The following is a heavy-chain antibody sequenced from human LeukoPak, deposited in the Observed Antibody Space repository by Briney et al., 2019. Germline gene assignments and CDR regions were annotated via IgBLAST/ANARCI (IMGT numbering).Heavy chain of an antibody. CDR2: IYYSGST. CDR3: ARQPFGVATNWFDP. CDR1: GGSISSSSYY. V-gene: IGHV4-30-4*08. Sequence: SSETLSLTCTVSGGSISSSSYYWSWIRQPPGKGLEWIGYIYYSGSTYYNPSLKSRVTISVDTSKNQFSLKLSSVTAADTAVYYCARQPFGVATNWFDPWGQGTLVTVSS. D-gene: IGHD3-3*01. J-gene: IGHJ5*02.